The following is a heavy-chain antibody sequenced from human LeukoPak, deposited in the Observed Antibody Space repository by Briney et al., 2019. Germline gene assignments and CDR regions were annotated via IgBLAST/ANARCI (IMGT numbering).Heavy chain of an antibody. CDR1: GHTFTVYY. V-gene: IGHV1-2*02. J-gene: IGHJ5*02. CDR2: INPNSGGT. Sequence: ASVKVSCKASGHTFTVYYMHWVRQAPGPGLEWMGWINPNSGGTNYAQKFQGRVTMTRDTSISTAYMELSRLRSDDTAVYYCARPGIAAAGTLEVWFDPWGQGTLVTVSS. CDR3: ARPGIAAAGTLEVWFDP. D-gene: IGHD6-13*01.